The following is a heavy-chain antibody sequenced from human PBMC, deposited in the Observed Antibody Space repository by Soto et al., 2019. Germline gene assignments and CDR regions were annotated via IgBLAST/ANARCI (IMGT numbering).Heavy chain of an antibody. CDR1: GFTFSSYA. CDR2: ISGSGGST. V-gene: IGHV3-23*01. D-gene: IGHD3-22*01. CDR3: STDSYSDLTVVRLDN. J-gene: IGHJ4*01. Sequence: GGSLRLSCAASGFTFSSYAMSWVRQAPGKGLEWVSAISGSGGSTYYADSVKGRFAISRDDSKNVAYMEMNNLKIEDKAMYYCSTDSYSDLTVVRLDNWGHGILVTVSS.